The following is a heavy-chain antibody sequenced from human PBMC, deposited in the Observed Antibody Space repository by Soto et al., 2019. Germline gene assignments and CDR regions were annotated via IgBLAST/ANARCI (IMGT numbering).Heavy chain of an antibody. CDR3: ARGGKACSGGSCYAYYYYYMDV. D-gene: IGHD2-15*01. V-gene: IGHV3-23*01. CDR1: GFTFSSYA. J-gene: IGHJ6*03. Sequence: PGGSLRLSCAASGFTFSSYAMSWVRQAPGKGLEWVSAISGSGGSTYYADSVKGRFTISRDNSKNTLYLQMNSLRAEDTAVYYCARGGKACSGGSCYAYYYYYMDVWGKGTTVTVSS. CDR2: ISGSGGST.